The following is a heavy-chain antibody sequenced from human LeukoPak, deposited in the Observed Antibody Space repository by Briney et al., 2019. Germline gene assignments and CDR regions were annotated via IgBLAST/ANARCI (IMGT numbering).Heavy chain of an antibody. D-gene: IGHD5-12*01. CDR2: INWNGGSI. J-gene: IGHJ4*02. Sequence: GGSLRLSCAASGFTVSSNYMSWVRQAPGKGLEWVSGINWNGGSIGYADSVKGRFTISRDNAKNSLYLQMNSLRAEDTALYYCARARYSGYDVFDYWGQGTLVTVSS. CDR3: ARARYSGYDVFDY. V-gene: IGHV3-20*04. CDR1: GFTVSSNY.